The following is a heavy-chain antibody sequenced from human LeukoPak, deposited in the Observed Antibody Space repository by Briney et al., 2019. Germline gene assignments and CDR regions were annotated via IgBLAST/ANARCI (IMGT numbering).Heavy chain of an antibody. V-gene: IGHV4-30-4*01. CDR1: GGSISSGDYY. Sequence: PSETLSLTCTVSGGSISSGDYYWSWIRQPPGKGLEWIGYIYYSGSTYYNPSLKSRVTISVDTSKNQFSLKLSSVTAADTAVYYCARDQEGFGELSGWFDPWGQGTLVTVSS. D-gene: IGHD3-10*01. CDR3: ARDQEGFGELSGWFDP. J-gene: IGHJ5*02. CDR2: IYYSGST.